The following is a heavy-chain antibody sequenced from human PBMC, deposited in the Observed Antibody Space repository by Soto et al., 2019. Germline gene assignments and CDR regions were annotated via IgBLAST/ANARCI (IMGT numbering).Heavy chain of an antibody. CDR2: ISGYNGDT. Sequence: QGQLVQSEAEVKKPGASVKVSCKASGYTFTRYGISWVRQAPGQGLEWRGWISGYNGDTTYAQKFQGRVSMTIDTSTGTAYMELRSLTSDDTAAYYCAKNGQPPYYYYGLDVWGQGTKVTVSS. CDR1: GYTFTRYG. V-gene: IGHV1-18*01. CDR3: AKNGQPPYYYYGLDV. D-gene: IGHD2-8*01. J-gene: IGHJ6*02.